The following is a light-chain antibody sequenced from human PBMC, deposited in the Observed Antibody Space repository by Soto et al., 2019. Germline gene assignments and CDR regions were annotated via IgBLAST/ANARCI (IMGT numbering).Light chain of an antibody. V-gene: IGKV3-15*01. CDR1: ETILSN. CDR2: GAS. J-gene: IGKJ1*01. Sequence: ERVLTQSPATLSVSPGDRATLSCRASETILSNLAWYQQKPGRAPRLLIYGASNRATGVPARFSGSGSGTEFTLTISSLQSEDFATYYCQHYNSYSEAFGQGTKVDI. CDR3: QHYNSYSEA.